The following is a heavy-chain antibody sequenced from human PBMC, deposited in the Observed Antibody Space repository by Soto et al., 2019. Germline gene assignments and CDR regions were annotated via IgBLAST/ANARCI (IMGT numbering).Heavy chain of an antibody. D-gene: IGHD1-7*01. CDR1: VGTFSNYV. V-gene: IGHV1-69*06. Sequence: SVKISFEASVGTFSNYVVPWVRQAPGQGLEWMGRIIPISGAANYAQKFQGRVTITADKSTSTSYMELSSLRSEDTAVYYCARDMTRTVVPYFDFWGQGTLVTVSS. CDR3: ARDMTRTVVPYFDF. CDR2: IIPISGAA. J-gene: IGHJ4*02.